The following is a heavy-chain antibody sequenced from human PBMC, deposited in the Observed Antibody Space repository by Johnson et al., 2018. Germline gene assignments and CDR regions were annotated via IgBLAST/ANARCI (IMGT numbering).Heavy chain of an antibody. CDR1: GFPFTRSA. CDR3: AAPGYTYGLNFDY. CDR2: IVVGSGNT. J-gene: IGHJ4*02. V-gene: IGHV1-58*01. D-gene: IGHD5-18*01. Sequence: QLGESGPEVKKPGTSVKVSCKASGFPFTRSAVQWVRQARGQRLEWIGWIVVGSGNTNYAQKFQERVTITRDMSTSTAYMELSSLRSEDTAVYYCAAPGYTYGLNFDYWGQGTLVTVSS.